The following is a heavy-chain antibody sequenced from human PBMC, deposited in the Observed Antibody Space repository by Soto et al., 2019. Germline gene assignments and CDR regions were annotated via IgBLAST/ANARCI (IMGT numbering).Heavy chain of an antibody. CDR2: ISGSGDTA. D-gene: IGHD4-17*01. CDR3: AKDRSTVTTWYNWFDP. V-gene: IGHV3-23*01. J-gene: IGHJ5*02. Sequence: EVQLLESGGGLVQPGGSLRLSCAASGFNSNTYVMSWVRQAPGKGLEWVSGISGSGDTAYYADSVKGRFTISRDNSKNTLYLQMSSLRAEDTAIYYCAKDRSTVTTWYNWFDPRGQGTLVTVSS. CDR1: GFNSNTYV.